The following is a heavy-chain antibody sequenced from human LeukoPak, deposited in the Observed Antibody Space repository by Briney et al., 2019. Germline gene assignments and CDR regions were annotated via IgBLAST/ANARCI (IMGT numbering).Heavy chain of an antibody. CDR3: ARHSVTYYDFDF. J-gene: IGHJ4*02. CDR1: GGSISSHY. V-gene: IGHV4-59*08. D-gene: IGHD1-26*01. CDR2: IYYSGST. Sequence: PSETLSLTCSVSGGSISSHYWSWIRQPPGKGLEWIGCIYYSGSTNYNPSLMSRVTMSVDTSKNQFSLTVSSVTAADTAVYYCARHSVTYYDFDFWGQGTLVTVSS.